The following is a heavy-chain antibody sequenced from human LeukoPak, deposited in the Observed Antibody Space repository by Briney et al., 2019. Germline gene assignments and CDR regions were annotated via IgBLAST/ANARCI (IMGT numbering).Heavy chain of an antibody. CDR2: ISYDGSNK. Sequence: PGGSLRLSSAASGFTFSSYGMHWVRQAPGKGLEWVAVISYDGSNKYYADSVKGRFTISRDNSKNTLYLQMNSLRAEDTAVYYCAKDQDYGGNSAGDYWGQGTLVTVSS. CDR1: GFTFSSYG. CDR3: AKDQDYGGNSAGDY. D-gene: IGHD4-23*01. J-gene: IGHJ4*02. V-gene: IGHV3-30*18.